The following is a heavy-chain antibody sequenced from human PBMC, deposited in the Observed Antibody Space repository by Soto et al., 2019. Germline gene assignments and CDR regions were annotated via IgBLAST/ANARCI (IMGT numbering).Heavy chain of an antibody. CDR3: ASPGAFREVEAFDD. D-gene: IGHD1-26*01. V-gene: IGHV3-11*05. Sequence: QVQLVESGGGLVKPGGTLRLSCAGSGIRLSESYINWIRLPPEKGLAWISYIGDSYRHYAAPVRGRFTISRDNLPTSVALELTNLRVDDTAIYYRASPGAFREVEAFDDWGPGTLVTVSS. CDR1: GIRLSESY. CDR2: IGDSYR. J-gene: IGHJ3*01.